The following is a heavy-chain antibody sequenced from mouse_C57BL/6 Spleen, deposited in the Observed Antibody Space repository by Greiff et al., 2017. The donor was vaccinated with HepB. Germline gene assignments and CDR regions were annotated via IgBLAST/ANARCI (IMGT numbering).Heavy chain of an antibody. D-gene: IGHD3-2*02. V-gene: IGHV3-6*01. CDR2: ISYDGSN. CDR3: ARTGQLRLPSWFAY. J-gene: IGHJ3*01. CDR1: GYSITSGYY. Sequence: EVQLQESGPGLVKPSQSLSLTCSVTGYSITSGYYWNWIRQFPGNKLEWMGYISYDGSNNYNPSLKNRISITRDTSKNQFFLKLNSVTTEDTATYYCARTGQLRLPSWFAYWGQGTLVTVSA.